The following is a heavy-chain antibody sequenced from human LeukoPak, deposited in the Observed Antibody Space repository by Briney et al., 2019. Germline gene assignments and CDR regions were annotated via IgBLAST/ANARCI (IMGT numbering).Heavy chain of an antibody. V-gene: IGHV1-18*01. CDR3: ARDPNYDSSGYYYVGWFDP. D-gene: IGHD3-22*01. CDR1: GYTFTNYG. Sequence: EASVKVSCKASGYTFTNYGISWVRQAPGQGLEWMGWISGYNGNTHYAQKLQGRVTMTTDTSTSTAYMELRSLRSDDTAVYYCARDPNYDSSGYYYVGWFDPWGQGTLVTVSS. CDR2: ISGYNGNT. J-gene: IGHJ5*02.